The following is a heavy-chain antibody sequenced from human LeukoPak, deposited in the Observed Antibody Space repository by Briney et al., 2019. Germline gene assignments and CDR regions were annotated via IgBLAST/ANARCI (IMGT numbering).Heavy chain of an antibody. J-gene: IGHJ4*02. CDR2: IIPIFGTA. D-gene: IGHD6-13*01. CDR3: ARALGIAAASFHY. V-gene: IGHV1-69*05. Sequence: SVKVSCKASGGTFSSYAICWVRQAPGQGLEWMGGIIPIFGTANYAQKFQGRVTITTDESTSTAYMELSSLRSEDTAVYYCARALGIAAASFHYWGQGTLVTVSS. CDR1: GGTFSSYA.